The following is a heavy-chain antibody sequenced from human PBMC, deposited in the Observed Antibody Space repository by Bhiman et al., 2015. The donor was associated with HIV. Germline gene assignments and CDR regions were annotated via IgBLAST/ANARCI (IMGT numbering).Heavy chain of an antibody. Sequence: EVQLVESGGGLVKPGGSLRLSCSASGFIFTTYTMNWVRQAPGKGLEWVSSITGSSNYIYFADSVKGRFTISRDNAKNSVFLQMDNLRVEDTAVYYCAIFGWTGDWYFDLWGRGTLVTVSS. J-gene: IGHJ2*01. CDR3: AIFGWTGDWYFDL. CDR2: ITGSSNYI. CDR1: GFIFTTYT. D-gene: IGHD3/OR15-3a*01. V-gene: IGHV3-21*01.